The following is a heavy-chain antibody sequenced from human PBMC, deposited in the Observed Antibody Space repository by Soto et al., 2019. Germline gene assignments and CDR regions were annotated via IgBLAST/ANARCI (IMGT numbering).Heavy chain of an antibody. CDR1: GGTFSSYT. D-gene: IGHD3-9*01. V-gene: IGHV1-69*02. Sequence: SVKVSCKASGGTFSSYTISWVRQAPGQGLEWMGRIIPILGIANYAQKFQGRVTITADKSTSTAYMELSSLRSEDTAVYYCASYDILTGYYLSDWGQGTLVTVSS. J-gene: IGHJ4*02. CDR3: ASYDILTGYYLSD. CDR2: IIPILGIA.